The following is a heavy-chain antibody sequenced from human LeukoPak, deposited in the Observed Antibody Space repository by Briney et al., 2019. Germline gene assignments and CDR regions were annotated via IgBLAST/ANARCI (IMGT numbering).Heavy chain of an antibody. CDR1: GFTFSSYW. CDR3: ARDRITMVRGDAIDY. CDR2: IKQDGSEK. Sequence: GGSLRLSCAASGFTFSSYWMSWVRQAPGKGLEWVANIKQDGSEKYYVDSVKGRFTISRDNAKNSLYLQMNSLRAEDTAVYYCARDRITMVRGDAIDYWGQGTLVTVSS. D-gene: IGHD3-10*01. J-gene: IGHJ4*02. V-gene: IGHV3-7*01.